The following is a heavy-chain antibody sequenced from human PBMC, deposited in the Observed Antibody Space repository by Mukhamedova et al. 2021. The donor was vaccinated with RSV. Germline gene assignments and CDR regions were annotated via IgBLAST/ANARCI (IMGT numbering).Heavy chain of an antibody. Sequence: QWYQRRVTMTRDTSTSTVYMELSSLRSEDTAVYYCAREGGGIYDSSSPAIDIWGQGTMVTVSS. CDR3: AREGGGIYDSSSPAIDI. D-gene: IGHD3-22*01. V-gene: IGHV1-46*01. J-gene: IGHJ3*02.